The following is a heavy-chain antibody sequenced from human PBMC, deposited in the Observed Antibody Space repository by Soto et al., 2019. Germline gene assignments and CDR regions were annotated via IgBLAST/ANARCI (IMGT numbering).Heavy chain of an antibody. CDR3: VRDVPAAGTDWFDP. Sequence: SETLSLTCTVSVGGSFSSYYWSWIRQPPGKGLEWIGYIYYSGSTNYNPSLKSRLTMSVHTSQNQFSLKVNSVTAADTAVYYCVRDVPAAGTDWFDPWGQGTLVTVSS. CDR1: VGGSFSSYY. CDR2: IYYSGST. J-gene: IGHJ5*02. V-gene: IGHV4-59*01. D-gene: IGHD6-13*01.